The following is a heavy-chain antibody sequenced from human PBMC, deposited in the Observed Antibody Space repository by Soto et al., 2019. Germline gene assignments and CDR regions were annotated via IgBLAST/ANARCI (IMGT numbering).Heavy chain of an antibody. CDR3: ARGLITGSHYSGGWYYFDS. CDR2: INHSGSA. D-gene: IGHD6-19*01. CDR1: GESFSGYI. V-gene: IGHV4-34*01. Sequence: QVQLQQSGAGLLNPSETLSLTCAVYGESFSGYIWTWIRQTPGKGLQWIGQINHSGSASYNPSIKSRVNISVHTSNSQFSLELSSVTAAVTAVYYCARGLITGSHYSGGWYYFDSWGQGTQVTVSS. J-gene: IGHJ4*02.